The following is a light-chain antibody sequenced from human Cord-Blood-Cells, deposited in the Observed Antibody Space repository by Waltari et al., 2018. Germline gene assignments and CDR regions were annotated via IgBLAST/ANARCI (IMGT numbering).Light chain of an antibody. Sequence: QSALTQPRSVSGSPGQPVTISSTGTSSDVGGYNYVSWYQQHPGKAPKLMIYAVSKRPSGVPDRFPGSKSGNTASLTISGLQAEDEADYYCCSYAGSYTYVFGTGTKVTVL. CDR1: SSDVGGYNY. J-gene: IGLJ1*01. CDR2: AVS. CDR3: CSYAGSYTYV. V-gene: IGLV2-11*01.